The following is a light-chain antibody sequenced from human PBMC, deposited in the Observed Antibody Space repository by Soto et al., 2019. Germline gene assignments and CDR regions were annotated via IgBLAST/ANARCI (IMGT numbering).Light chain of an antibody. V-gene: IGLV4-69*01. CDR1: SGHSSYA. CDR2: LNSDGSH. CDR3: QTWGTGFSVV. J-gene: IGLJ2*01. Sequence: QLVLTQSPSASASLGASVKLTCTLSSGHSSYAIAWHQQQPEKGPRYLMKLNSDGSHSKGDGIPDRFSGSSSGAERYLTISCLQSEDEADYYCQTWGTGFSVVFGGGTKVTVL.